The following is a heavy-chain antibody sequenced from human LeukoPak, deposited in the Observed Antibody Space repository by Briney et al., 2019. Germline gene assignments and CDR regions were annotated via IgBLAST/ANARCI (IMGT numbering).Heavy chain of an antibody. CDR1: GYTFTSYY. D-gene: IGHD2-15*01. V-gene: IGHV1-46*01. J-gene: IGHJ5*02. CDR3: ARACLSCSDWFDP. Sequence: ASMKVSCMASGYTFTSYYMHWVRQAPGQGLEWMGIINPSGGSTSYAQKFQGRVTMTRDTSTSTVYMELSSLRSEDTAVYYCARACLSCSDWFDPWGQGTLVTVSS. CDR2: INPSGGST.